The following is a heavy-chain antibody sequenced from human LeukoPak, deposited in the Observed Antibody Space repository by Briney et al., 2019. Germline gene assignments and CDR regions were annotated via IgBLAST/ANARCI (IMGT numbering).Heavy chain of an antibody. CDR1: GYTFTGYY. Sequence: ASVKVSCKASGYTFTGYYMHWVRQAPGQGLEWMGWINPNSGGTNYAQKFQGRVTMTRDTSISTAYMELSRLRSDDTAVYYCARGHGGYDFDFDYWGQGTLVTVSS. J-gene: IGHJ4*02. D-gene: IGHD5-12*01. V-gene: IGHV1-2*02. CDR3: ARGHGGYDFDFDY. CDR2: INPNSGGT.